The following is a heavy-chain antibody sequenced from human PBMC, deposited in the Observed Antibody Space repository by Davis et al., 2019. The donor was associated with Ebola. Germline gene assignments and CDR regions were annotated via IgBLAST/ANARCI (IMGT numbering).Heavy chain of an antibody. V-gene: IGHV1-46*01. Sequence: ASVKVSCKASGYTFTSYGISWVRQAPGQGLEWMGIINPSSGSTDYAQKFQGRVTMTRDTSTSTVYMELSSLRSEDTAVYYCTRDQFVVGASDAFDIWGQGTMVTVSS. J-gene: IGHJ3*02. CDR1: GYTFTSYG. D-gene: IGHD2-21*01. CDR3: TRDQFVVGASDAFDI. CDR2: INPSSGST.